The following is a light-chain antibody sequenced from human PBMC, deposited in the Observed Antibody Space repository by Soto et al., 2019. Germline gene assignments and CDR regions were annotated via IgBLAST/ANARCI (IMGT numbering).Light chain of an antibody. CDR3: CSYAGRNSDYYV. Sequence: QSVLTQPASVSGSPGQSITISCTGTSSDIGTYNFVSWYQQHPGKAPKFIIYDDIKRPSGVSNRFSGSKSGNTASLTISGLQAEDEADYYCCSYAGRNSDYYVFGGGTKVTVL. CDR1: SSDIGTYNF. V-gene: IGLV2-23*01. J-gene: IGLJ1*01. CDR2: DDI.